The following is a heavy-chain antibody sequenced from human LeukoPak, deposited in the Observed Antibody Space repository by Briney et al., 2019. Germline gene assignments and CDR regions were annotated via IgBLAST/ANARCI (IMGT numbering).Heavy chain of an antibody. CDR3: ARDRHWTNDWVFDY. CDR2: IYYNGHT. D-gene: IGHD1/OR15-1a*01. Sequence: SETLSLTCAVFGGSFDGYYWSWIRQPPGKGLEWIGYIYYNGHTDYNPSLRSRVTISVHTSKNQFSLKLSSVTAADTAVYYCARDRHWTNDWVFDYWGQGTLVTVSS. CDR1: GGSFDGYY. J-gene: IGHJ4*02. V-gene: IGHV4-59*01.